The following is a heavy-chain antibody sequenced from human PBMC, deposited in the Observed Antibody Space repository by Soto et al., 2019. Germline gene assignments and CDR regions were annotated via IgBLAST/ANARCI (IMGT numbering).Heavy chain of an antibody. Sequence: QPGGSRRLSCAASGFTFSRYGMHWVRQAPGKGLEWVALIWNDGIRKVYVDSVKGRFTISRDNSKNTLDLQMNSLRAEDTAVYYCARDDDYEANAFDYWGPGTLVTVSS. J-gene: IGHJ4*02. CDR3: ARDDDYEANAFDY. CDR1: GFTFSRYG. CDR2: IWNDGIRK. V-gene: IGHV3-33*01. D-gene: IGHD3-22*01.